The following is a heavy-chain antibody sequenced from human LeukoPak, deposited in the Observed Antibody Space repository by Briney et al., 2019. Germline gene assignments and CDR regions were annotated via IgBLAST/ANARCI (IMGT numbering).Heavy chain of an antibody. D-gene: IGHD6-19*01. CDR2: ITSPVGHI. J-gene: IGHJ4*02. CDR3: ATDGQSSGWYGFDY. V-gene: IGHV3-21*01. CDR1: GFSFSSYV. Sequence: GGSLRLSCAASGFSFSSYVMSWVRQAPGKGLEWVASITSPVGHIYYADSLKGRITISRDNAKSSLYLQMNSLRAEDTAVYYCATDGQSSGWYGFDYWGQGTLVTVSS.